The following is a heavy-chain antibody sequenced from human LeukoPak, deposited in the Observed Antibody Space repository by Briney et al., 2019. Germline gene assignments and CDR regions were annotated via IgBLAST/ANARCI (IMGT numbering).Heavy chain of an antibody. CDR1: GYSFTSYW. Sequence: GESLKISCKGSGYSFTSYWIGGLRQIPGKGLDWMGIIYPGDSDTRYSPSFQGQVTISADKSISTAYLQWSRLKASDTAMYYCARLFGGNGNYWGQGNLVTVSS. CDR3: ARLFGGNGNY. J-gene: IGHJ4*02. CDR2: IYPGDSDT. V-gene: IGHV5-51*01. D-gene: IGHD4-23*01.